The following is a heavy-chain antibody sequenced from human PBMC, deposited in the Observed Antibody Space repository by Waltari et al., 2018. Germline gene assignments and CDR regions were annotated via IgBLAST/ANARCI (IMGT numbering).Heavy chain of an antibody. D-gene: IGHD6-13*01. CDR1: GFTFSRYS. Sequence: EVQLVESGGGLVKPGGSLRLSCAASGFTFSRYSMNWVRQAPGKGLEWVSSISSSSSYIYYADSVKGRFTISRDNAKNSLYLQMNSLRAEDTAVYYCARLGSSWINWFDPWGQGTLVTVSS. CDR2: ISSSSSYI. V-gene: IGHV3-21*01. CDR3: ARLGSSWINWFDP. J-gene: IGHJ5*02.